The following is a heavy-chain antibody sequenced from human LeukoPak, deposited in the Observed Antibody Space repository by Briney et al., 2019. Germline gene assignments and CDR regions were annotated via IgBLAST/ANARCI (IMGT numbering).Heavy chain of an antibody. CDR1: GFTFSSYE. J-gene: IGHJ4*02. V-gene: IGHV3-48*03. CDR3: ARDQGSGWWAY. Sequence: GGSLRLSCAASGFTFSSYEMNWVRQAPGKGLEWVSFISSSSSSIYYADSMKGRFTISRDNAENSLFLQMNSLRAEDTAVYYCARDQGSGWWAYWGQGTLVTVSS. CDR2: ISSSSSSI. D-gene: IGHD6-19*01.